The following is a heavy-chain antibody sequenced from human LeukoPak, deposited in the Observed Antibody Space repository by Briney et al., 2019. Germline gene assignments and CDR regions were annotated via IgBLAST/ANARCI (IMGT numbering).Heavy chain of an antibody. CDR1: GGSISSYY. D-gene: IGHD6-13*01. V-gene: IGHV4-30-4*08. Sequence: SETLSLTCTVSGGSISSYYWSWIRQPPGKGLEWIGYIYYSGGTYYNPSLKSRVTISVDTSKNQFSLKLSSVTAADTAVYYCARDRDSSTYYVLGYWGQGTLVTVSS. J-gene: IGHJ4*02. CDR3: ARDRDSSTYYVLGY. CDR2: IYYSGGT.